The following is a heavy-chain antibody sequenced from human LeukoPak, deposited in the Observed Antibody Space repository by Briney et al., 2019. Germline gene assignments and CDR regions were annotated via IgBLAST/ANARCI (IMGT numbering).Heavy chain of an antibody. D-gene: IGHD3-16*01. Sequence: GGSLRLSCAASGFTFSSYGMSWARQAPGKGLEWVSAISGSGGSTYYADSVKGRFTISRDNSKNTLYLQMNSLRAEDTAVYYCAKDRRLRLGELDYWGQGTLVTVSS. J-gene: IGHJ4*02. CDR2: ISGSGGST. V-gene: IGHV3-23*01. CDR1: GFTFSSYG. CDR3: AKDRRLRLGELDY.